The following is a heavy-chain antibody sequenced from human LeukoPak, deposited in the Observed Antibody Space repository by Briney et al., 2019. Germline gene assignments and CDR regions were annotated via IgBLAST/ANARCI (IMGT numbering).Heavy chain of an antibody. Sequence: SETLSLTCTVSGGSISSSSYYWGWIRQPPGKGLEWIGSIYYSGSTYYNPSLKSRVTISVDTSKNQFSLKLSSVTAADTAVYYCARAKMADDLTYFDYWGQGTLVTVSS. CDR1: GGSISSSSYY. CDR2: IYYSGST. V-gene: IGHV4-39*07. D-gene: IGHD5-24*01. CDR3: ARAKMADDLTYFDY. J-gene: IGHJ4*02.